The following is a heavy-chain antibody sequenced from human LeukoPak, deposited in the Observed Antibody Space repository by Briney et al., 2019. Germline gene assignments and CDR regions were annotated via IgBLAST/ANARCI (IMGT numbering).Heavy chain of an antibody. CDR1: RFTFYIYW. D-gene: IGHD2-21*02. CDR3: ARGGDDLDF. J-gene: IGHJ4*02. V-gene: IGHV3-7*05. Sequence: GGSLRLSCAASRFTFYIYWMSWVRQAPGKGLEWVANIKQDGSEKYYVDSVKGRFTISRDNANNSLYLQMNSLRAEDTAVYYCARGGDDLDFWGQGTLVTVSS. CDR2: IKQDGSEK.